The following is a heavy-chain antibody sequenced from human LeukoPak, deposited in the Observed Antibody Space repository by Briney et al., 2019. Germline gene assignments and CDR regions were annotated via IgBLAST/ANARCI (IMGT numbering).Heavy chain of an antibody. CDR3: ARGRGTVGATHRGNLRYSHFDY. J-gene: IGHJ4*02. Sequence: SETLSLTCAVYGGSFSGYYCSWIRQPPGKGLEWIGEINHSGSTNYNPSLKSRVTISVDTSKNQFSLKLSSVTAADTAVYYCARGRGTVGATHRGNLRYSHFDYWGQGTLVTVSS. D-gene: IGHD1-26*01. V-gene: IGHV4-34*01. CDR1: GGSFSGYY. CDR2: INHSGST.